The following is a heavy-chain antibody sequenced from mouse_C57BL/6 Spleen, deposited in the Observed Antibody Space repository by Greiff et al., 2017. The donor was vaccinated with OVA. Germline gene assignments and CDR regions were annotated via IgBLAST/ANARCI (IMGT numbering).Heavy chain of an antibody. D-gene: IGHD2-13*01. CDR2: IYPGSGST. V-gene: IGHV1-55*01. CDR1: GYTFTSYW. Sequence: QVQLQQPGAELVKPGASVKMSCKASGYTFTSYWITWVKPRPGQGLEWIGDIYPGSGSTNYNEKFKSKATLTVDTSSSTAYMQLSSLTSEDSAVYYCARGDDWYFDVWGTGTTVTVSS. J-gene: IGHJ1*03. CDR3: ARGDDWYFDV.